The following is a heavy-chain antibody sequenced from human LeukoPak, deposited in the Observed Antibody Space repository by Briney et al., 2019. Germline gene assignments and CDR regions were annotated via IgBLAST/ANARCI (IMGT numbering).Heavy chain of an antibody. D-gene: IGHD6-13*01. CDR2: INPNSGGT. Sequence: ASVTLSCKASGYTFTGYNMRWVRQAPGQGLEWMGWINPNSGGTNYAEKFQGRVTMTRDTSISTAYMELSRLRPGDTAVYYCARSPRVISSWNLVFDYWGQGTLVTVS. CDR1: GYTFTGYN. J-gene: IGHJ4*02. V-gene: IGHV1-2*02. CDR3: ARSPRVISSWNLVFDY.